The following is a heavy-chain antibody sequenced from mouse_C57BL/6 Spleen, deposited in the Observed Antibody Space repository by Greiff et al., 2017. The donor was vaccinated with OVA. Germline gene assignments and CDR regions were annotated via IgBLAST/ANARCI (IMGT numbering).Heavy chain of an antibody. CDR2: IYPGDGDT. V-gene: IGHV1-80*01. Sequence: VQLQQSGAELVKPGASVKISCKASGYAFSSYWMNWVKQRPGKGLEWIGQIYPGDGDTNYNGKFKGKATLTADKSSSTAYMQLSSLTSEDSAVYFCARRTAQARSFDYWGQGTTLTVPS. D-gene: IGHD3-2*02. J-gene: IGHJ2*01. CDR1: GYAFSSYW. CDR3: ARRTAQARSFDY.